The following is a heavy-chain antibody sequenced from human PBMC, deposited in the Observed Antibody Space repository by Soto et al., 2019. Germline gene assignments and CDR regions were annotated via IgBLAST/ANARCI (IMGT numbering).Heavy chain of an antibody. J-gene: IGHJ4*02. CDR3: ARDLTAHGNYYDSSGYGY. D-gene: IGHD3-22*01. CDR1: GGTFSSYA. Sequence: QVQLVQSGAEVKKPGSSVKVSCKASGGTFSSYAISWVRQAPGQGLEWMGGIIPIFGTANYAQKFQGRVTITADESTSTAYMELSSLRSEDTAVYYCARDLTAHGNYYDSSGYGYWGQGTLVTVSS. CDR2: IIPIFGTA. V-gene: IGHV1-69*12.